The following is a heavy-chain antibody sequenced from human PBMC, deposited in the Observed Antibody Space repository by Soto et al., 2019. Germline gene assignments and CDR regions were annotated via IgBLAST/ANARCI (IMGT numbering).Heavy chain of an antibody. Sequence: QVQLVEPGGGVVQPGRSLRLSCAASGFTFSSYGMHWARQAPGKGLEWVAVIWYDGSNKYYADSVKGRFTISRDNSKNTLYLQMNSLRAEDTAVYYCARDFQEGDFDYWGQGTLVTVSS. D-gene: IGHD3-16*01. J-gene: IGHJ4*02. CDR3: ARDFQEGDFDY. CDR2: IWYDGSNK. CDR1: GFTFSSYG. V-gene: IGHV3-33*01.